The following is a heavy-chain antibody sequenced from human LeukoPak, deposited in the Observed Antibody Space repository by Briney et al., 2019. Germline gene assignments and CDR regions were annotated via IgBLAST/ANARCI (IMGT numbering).Heavy chain of an antibody. D-gene: IGHD2-15*01. CDR1: GLTLSNVW. CDR3: SQGSAQYFDY. Sequence: GGSLRLSCAVSGLTLSNVWMNWVRQAPGKGLEWVGRIRSRGDGGTTDFAAPVKGRFTISRDDSKNTLYLQMNSLTSEDTAVYYCSQGSAQYFDYWGQGTLLTVSS. CDR2: IRSRGDGGTT. J-gene: IGHJ4*02. V-gene: IGHV3-15*07.